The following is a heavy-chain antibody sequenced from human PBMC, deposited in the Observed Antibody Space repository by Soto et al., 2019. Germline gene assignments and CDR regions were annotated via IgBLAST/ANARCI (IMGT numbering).Heavy chain of an antibody. Sequence: EVQLVESGGGLVQPGGSLRLSCAASGFTVSSNYMSWVRQAPGKGLEWVSVIYSGGSTYYADSMKGRFTISRDNSKNTLYLQMNSLRAEDTAVYYCARDLGSYADAFDIWGQGTMVTVSS. CDR1: GFTVSSNY. D-gene: IGHD2-2*01. V-gene: IGHV3-66*01. CDR2: IYSGGST. J-gene: IGHJ3*02. CDR3: ARDLGSYADAFDI.